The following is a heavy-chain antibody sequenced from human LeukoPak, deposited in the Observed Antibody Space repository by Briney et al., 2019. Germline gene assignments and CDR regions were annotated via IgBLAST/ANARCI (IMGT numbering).Heavy chain of an antibody. CDR1: GGSISSYY. Sequence: SETLSLTCTVSGGSISSYYWSWIRQPPGKGLEWIGYIYYSGSTNYNPSLKSRVTISVDTSKNQFSLKLSSVTAADTAVYYCARESGYGDYHTFDYWGQGTLVTVSS. J-gene: IGHJ4*02. V-gene: IGHV4-59*01. CDR3: ARESGYGDYHTFDY. D-gene: IGHD4-17*01. CDR2: IYYSGST.